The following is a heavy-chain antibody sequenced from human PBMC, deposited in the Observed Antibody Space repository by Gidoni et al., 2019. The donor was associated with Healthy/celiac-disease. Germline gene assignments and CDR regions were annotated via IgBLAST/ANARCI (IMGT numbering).Heavy chain of an antibody. CDR2: ISYDGSNK. D-gene: IGHD2-2*01. Sequence: QVQLVESGGGVVQPGRSLRLSCAASGFTFSSYARHWVRQAPGKGLEWVAVISYDGSNKYYADSVKGRFTISRDNSKNTLYLQMNSLRAEDTAVYYCARIPDCSSTSCYPESSFWGQGTLVTVSS. J-gene: IGHJ4*02. V-gene: IGHV3-30-3*01. CDR1: GFTFSSYA. CDR3: ARIPDCSSTSCYPESSF.